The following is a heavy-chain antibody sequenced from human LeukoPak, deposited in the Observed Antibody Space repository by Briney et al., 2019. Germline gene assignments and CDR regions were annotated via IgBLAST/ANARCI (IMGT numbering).Heavy chain of an antibody. Sequence: PGGSLRLSCAASGFTFSSYGMHWVRQAPGKGLEWVAFIRYDGSNKYYADSVKGRFTISRDNSKSTLYLQMNSLRAEDTAVYYCAKSQSHFVVVVAAITPDYWGQGTLVTVSS. CDR1: GFTFSSYG. CDR2: IRYDGSNK. CDR3: AKSQSHFVVVVAAITPDY. J-gene: IGHJ4*02. D-gene: IGHD2-15*01. V-gene: IGHV3-30*02.